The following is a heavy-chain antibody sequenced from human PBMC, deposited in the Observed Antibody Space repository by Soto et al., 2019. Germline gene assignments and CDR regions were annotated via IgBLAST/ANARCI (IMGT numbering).Heavy chain of an antibody. CDR3: ARRADVFRIAVAGRIDAFDI. D-gene: IGHD6-19*01. CDR2: MNPNSGNT. Sequence: ASVKVSCKASGYTFTSYDINWVRQATGQGLEWMGWMNPNSGNTGYAQKFQGRVTMTRNTSISTAYMELSSLRSEDTAVYYCARRADVFRIAVAGRIDAFDIWGQGTMVTVSS. J-gene: IGHJ3*02. V-gene: IGHV1-8*01. CDR1: GYTFTSYD.